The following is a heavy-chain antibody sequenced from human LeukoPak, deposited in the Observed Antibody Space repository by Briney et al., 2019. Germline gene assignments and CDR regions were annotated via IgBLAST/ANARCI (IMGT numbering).Heavy chain of an antibody. J-gene: IGHJ4*02. CDR1: GFTLSSYA. CDR3: ARDLGATCFDY. V-gene: IGHV3-23*01. CDR2: ISGNGDST. D-gene: IGHD1-26*01. Sequence: GSLRLSCAASGFTLSSYAMSWVRQAPGKGLEWVSAISGNGDSTYYADSVKGRFTISRDNSKNTLYLQMNSLRAEDTAVYYCARDLGATCFDYWGQGTLVTVSS.